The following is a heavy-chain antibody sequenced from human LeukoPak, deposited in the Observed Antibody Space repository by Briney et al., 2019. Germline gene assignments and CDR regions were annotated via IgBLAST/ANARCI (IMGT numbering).Heavy chain of an antibody. CDR3: AKRELLGNWYFDL. V-gene: IGHV3-23*01. J-gene: IGHJ2*01. CDR1: GFTFSSYA. D-gene: IGHD1-26*01. CDR2: ISGSGAVT. Sequence: PGRSLRLSCAASGFTFSSYAMSWFRQAPGKGLEWVADISGSGAVTYYADSVTGRFPISRDNSKDTLYLQMNSLRAEDTAVYYCAKRELLGNWYFDLWGRGTLVIVSS.